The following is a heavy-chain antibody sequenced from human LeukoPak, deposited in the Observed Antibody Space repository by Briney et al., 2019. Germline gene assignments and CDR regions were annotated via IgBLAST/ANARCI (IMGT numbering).Heavy chain of an antibody. J-gene: IGHJ6*02. D-gene: IGHD6-19*01. CDR3: ARDRIAVAATYYYYGMDV. CDR1: GFTFSSYG. Sequence: GRSLRLSCAASGFTFSSYGMHWVRQAPGKGPEWVAVIWYDGSNKYYADSVKGRFTISRDNSKNTLYLQMNSLRAEDTAVYYCARDRIAVAATYYYYGMDVWGQGTTVTVSS. V-gene: IGHV3-33*01. CDR2: IWYDGSNK.